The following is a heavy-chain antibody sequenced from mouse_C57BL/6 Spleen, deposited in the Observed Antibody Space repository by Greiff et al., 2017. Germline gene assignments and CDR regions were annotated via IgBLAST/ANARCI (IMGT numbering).Heavy chain of an antibody. CDR2: ISYDGSN. CDR3: AREELDGGFAY. D-gene: IGHD4-1*01. CDR1: GYSITSGYY. Sequence: EVQLQQSGPGLVKPSQSLSLTCSVTGYSITSGYYWNWIRQFPGNKLEWMGYISYDGSNNYNPSLKNRISITRDTSKNQFFLKLNSVTTEDTATYYCAREELDGGFAYWGQGTLVTVSA. V-gene: IGHV3-6*01. J-gene: IGHJ3*01.